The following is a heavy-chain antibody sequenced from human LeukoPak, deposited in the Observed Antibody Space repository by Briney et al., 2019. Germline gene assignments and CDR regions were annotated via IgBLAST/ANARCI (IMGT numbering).Heavy chain of an antibody. CDR2: ISAYNGNT. CDR1: GYTFTSYG. Sequence: ASVKASCKASGYTFTSYGISWVRQAPGQGLEWMGWISAYNGNTNYAQKLQGRVTMTTDTSTSTAYMELRSLRSDDTAVYYCARPSLYYDSSGYPEYYFDYWGQGTLVTVSS. J-gene: IGHJ4*02. V-gene: IGHV1-18*01. D-gene: IGHD3-22*01. CDR3: ARPSLYYDSSGYPEYYFDY.